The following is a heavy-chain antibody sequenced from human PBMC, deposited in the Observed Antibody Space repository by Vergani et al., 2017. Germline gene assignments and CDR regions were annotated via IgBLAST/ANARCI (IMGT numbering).Heavy chain of an antibody. V-gene: IGHV4-4*07. J-gene: IGHJ4*02. CDR1: GAPISYWC. Sequence: QVQMQESGPGLVKPSETLSLTCSASGAPISYWCWSWLRQPAGKGLEWIGRLCPSGSTNYKPSLKSRVTMSIDTSKKQFSLKLTSVTAADTAVYYCATRGGHFDIWGQGTLVTVSS. CDR3: ATRGGHFDI. CDR2: LCPSGST. D-gene: IGHD3-10*01.